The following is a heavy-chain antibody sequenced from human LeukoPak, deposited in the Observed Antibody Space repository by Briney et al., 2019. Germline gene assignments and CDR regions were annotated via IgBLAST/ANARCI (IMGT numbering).Heavy chain of an antibody. V-gene: IGHV1-2*02. D-gene: IGHD2-2*01. CDR1: GYTFTGYY. CDR2: INPNSGGT. CDR3: ARDRDVFRSTSRHGEEYEGY. Sequence: GASVKVSCKASGYTFTGYYMHWVRQAPGQGLEWMGWINPNSGGTNYAQKFQGRVTMTRDTSISTAYMELSRLRSDDTAVYYCARDRDVFRSTSRHGEEYEGYWGQGTLVTVSS. J-gene: IGHJ4*02.